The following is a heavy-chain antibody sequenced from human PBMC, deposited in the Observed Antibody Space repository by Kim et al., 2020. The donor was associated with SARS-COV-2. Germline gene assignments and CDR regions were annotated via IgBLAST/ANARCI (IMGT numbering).Heavy chain of an antibody. V-gene: IGHV3-9*01. Sequence: GGSLRLSCAASGFSFDDYAMHWVRQAPGKGLEWVSGMSSDRGTIGYADSVKGRFTISRDNAKNSLYLQMNSLRAEDTALYYCAKDITSPTVTTHYYSYG. CDR1: GFSFDDYA. CDR2: MSSDRGTI. J-gene: IGHJ6*01. CDR3: AKDITSPTVTTHYYSYG. D-gene: IGHD4-17*01.